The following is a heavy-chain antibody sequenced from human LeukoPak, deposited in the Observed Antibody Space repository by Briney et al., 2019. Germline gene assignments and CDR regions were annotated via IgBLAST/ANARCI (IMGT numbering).Heavy chain of an antibody. V-gene: IGHV3-30*02. Sequence: GGSLRLSCAASGFTFSSYGMHWVRQAPGKGLEWVAFIRYDGSNKYYADSVKGRFTISRDNAKDSLYLQMNSLRAEDSAVYYCARGGSAFDIWGQGTMVTVSS. CDR3: ARGGSAFDI. J-gene: IGHJ3*02. CDR1: GFTFSSYG. D-gene: IGHD6-25*01. CDR2: IRYDGSNK.